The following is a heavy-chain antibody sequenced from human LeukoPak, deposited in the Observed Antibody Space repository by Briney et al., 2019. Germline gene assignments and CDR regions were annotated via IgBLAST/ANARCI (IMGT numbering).Heavy chain of an antibody. CDR1: GGSISSYY. Sequence: ASETLSLTCTVSGGSISSYYWSWIRQPPGKGLEWIGYIYYSGSTNYNPSLKSRVTISVDTSKNQFSLKLSSVTAADTAVYYCARGGVQWLVSWFDPWGQGTLVTVSS. D-gene: IGHD6-19*01. J-gene: IGHJ5*02. CDR3: ARGGVQWLVSWFDP. V-gene: IGHV4-59*12. CDR2: IYYSGST.